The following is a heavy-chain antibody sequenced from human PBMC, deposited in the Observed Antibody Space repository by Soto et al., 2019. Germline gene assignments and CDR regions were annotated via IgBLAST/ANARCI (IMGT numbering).Heavy chain of an antibody. CDR1: GGSIRTIY. CDR3: ARESRDSGDGLDV. J-gene: IGHJ6*02. CDR2: IHTSGSS. Sequence: QVQLQESGPGLVKPSETLSLRCSVSGGSIRTIYWTWVRQHAGKGLEWIGRIHTSGSSSYNPSLERRVSMSSDTPTNQFSLKLKSVTVADTAVYFCARESRDSGDGLDVWGPGTAVTVSS. D-gene: IGHD2-15*01. V-gene: IGHV4-4*07.